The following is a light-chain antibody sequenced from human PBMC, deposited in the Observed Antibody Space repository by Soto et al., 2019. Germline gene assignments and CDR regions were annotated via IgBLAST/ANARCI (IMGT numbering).Light chain of an antibody. J-gene: IGKJ5*01. V-gene: IGKV3-15*01. CDR1: QSVSSR. CDR3: QQYANWPPFT. Sequence: EIVLTQSPATLSVSPGESATLSCRASQSVSSRLGWYQQRPGQAPRLLIYGASTGATGIPARFSGSGSGTEFTLTISSLQSEDSAVYYCQQYANWPPFTFGQGTRLEIK. CDR2: GAS.